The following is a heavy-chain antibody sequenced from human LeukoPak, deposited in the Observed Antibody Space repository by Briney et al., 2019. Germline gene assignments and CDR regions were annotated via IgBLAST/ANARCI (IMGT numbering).Heavy chain of an antibody. CDR3: AKAAGYSTIYWFDP. D-gene: IGHD6-13*01. J-gene: IGHJ5*02. Sequence: SETLSLTCTVSGGSIRSSHWSWIRQPPGKGLEFIGYIYYSGTSNYNPSLKSRVTMSVDTSNNQFSLKLNSVTAADTAVYYCAKAAGYSTIYWFDPWGQGTRVTVSS. V-gene: IGHV4-59*01. CDR1: GGSIRSSH. CDR2: IYYSGTS.